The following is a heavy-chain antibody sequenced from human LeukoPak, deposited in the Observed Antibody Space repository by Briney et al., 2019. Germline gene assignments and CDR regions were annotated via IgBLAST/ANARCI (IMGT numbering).Heavy chain of an antibody. CDR1: GFTFSSYA. D-gene: IGHD3-22*01. J-gene: IGHJ4*02. Sequence: PGGSLRLSCAASGFTFSSYAMSWVRQAPGKGLEWVSAISGSGGSTYYADSVKGRFIISRDNSMNTVYMEMNSLRAEDTAVYYCAKDGGPYDSSGYYRDYWGQGTLVTVSS. CDR3: AKDGGPYDSSGYYRDY. CDR2: ISGSGGST. V-gene: IGHV3-23*01.